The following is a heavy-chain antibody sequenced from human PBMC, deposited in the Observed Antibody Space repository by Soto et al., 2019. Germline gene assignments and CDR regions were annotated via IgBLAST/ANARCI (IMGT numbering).Heavy chain of an antibody. CDR3: TTVGYQAPAAKDY. CDR2: IKSKADGGTT. J-gene: IGHJ4*02. D-gene: IGHD2-2*01. CDR1: GFPFTNVW. V-gene: IGHV3-15*01. Sequence: GGSLRLSCAASGFPFTNVWMSWVRQAPGKGLEWVGRIKSKADGGTTGYAAPVKGRFTISRDDSQNTLYLQMDSLKTEDTAVYYCTTVGYQAPAAKDYWGQGTLVTVSS.